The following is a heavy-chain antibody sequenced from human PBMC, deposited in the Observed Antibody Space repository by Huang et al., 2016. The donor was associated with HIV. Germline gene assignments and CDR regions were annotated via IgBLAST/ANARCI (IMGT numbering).Heavy chain of an antibody. D-gene: IGHD3-9*01. Sequence: QVQLQQWGAGLLKPSETLSLTCAVHGGSFSGYFWSWVRQPPGKGLKWIGEINHSGSTNYSPSLKSRVTISRDTSKNQFSLKLSSVTAADTAVYYCTRGAVRYFDRGGTRYYGMDVWGQGTTVTVSS. CDR3: TRGAVRYFDRGGTRYYGMDV. CDR2: INHSGST. CDR1: GGSFSGYF. V-gene: IGHV4-34*01. J-gene: IGHJ6*02.